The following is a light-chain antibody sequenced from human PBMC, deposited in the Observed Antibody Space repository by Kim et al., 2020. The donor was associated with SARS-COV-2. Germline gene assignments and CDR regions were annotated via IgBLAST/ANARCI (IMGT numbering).Light chain of an antibody. CDR1: QGISSY. CDR2: AAS. J-gene: IGKJ4*01. V-gene: IGKV1-9*01. CDR3: QHLNSYPLT. Sequence: APIGDRVIITCRASQGISSYLAWYQQKPGKAPNLLIYAASILQSGVPSRFSGSGSGTEFTLTISSLQPEDFATYYCQHLNSYPLTFGGGTKVDIK.